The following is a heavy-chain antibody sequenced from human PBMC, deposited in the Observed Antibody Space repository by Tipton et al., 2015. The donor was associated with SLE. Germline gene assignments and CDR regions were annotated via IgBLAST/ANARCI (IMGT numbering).Heavy chain of an antibody. Sequence: GSLRLSCAASGFTFSRYGMHWVRQAPGRGLEWVAFIRYDGSDELYADSVKGRFTISRDNSKNTLYLQMNSLRGDDTAVFYCAKRRYSGYDFMGDLDHWGLGTLVTVSS. CDR2: IRYDGSDE. CDR1: GFTFSRYG. D-gene: IGHD5-12*01. CDR3: AKRRYSGYDFMGDLDH. J-gene: IGHJ4*02. V-gene: IGHV3-30*02.